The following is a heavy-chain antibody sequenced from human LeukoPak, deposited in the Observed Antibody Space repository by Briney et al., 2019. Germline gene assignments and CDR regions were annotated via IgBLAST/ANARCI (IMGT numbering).Heavy chain of an antibody. J-gene: IGHJ6*04. V-gene: IGHV3-23*01. CDR2: ISGSGGST. CDR1: GFTFSSYA. Sequence: PGGSLRLSCAASGFTFSSYAMSWVRQAPGKGLEWVSAISGSGGSTYYADSVKGRFTISRDNSKNTLYLQTNSLRAEDTAVYYCAKGGYCSSTSCYFGPNYGMDVWGKGTTVTVSS. D-gene: IGHD2-2*01. CDR3: AKGGYCSSTSCYFGPNYGMDV.